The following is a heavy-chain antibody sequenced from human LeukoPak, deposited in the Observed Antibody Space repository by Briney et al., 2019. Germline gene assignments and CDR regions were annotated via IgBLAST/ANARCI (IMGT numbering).Heavy chain of an antibody. Sequence: GGSLRLSCATSGFTFSSYAMSWVREAPGKGLEWLSGIGASGGSTYYADSVKGRFTISRDNTKNTVYLQMNSLRADDTAVYYCARDVGFIVGATPGAFDIWGQGTMVTVSS. CDR2: IGASGGST. CDR1: GFTFSSYA. D-gene: IGHD1-26*01. CDR3: ARDVGFIVGATPGAFDI. V-gene: IGHV3-23*01. J-gene: IGHJ3*02.